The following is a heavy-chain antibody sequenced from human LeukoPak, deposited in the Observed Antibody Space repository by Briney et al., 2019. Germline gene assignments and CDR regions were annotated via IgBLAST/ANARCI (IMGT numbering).Heavy chain of an antibody. J-gene: IGHJ2*01. D-gene: IGHD3-22*01. CDR2: INSDGSST. CDR1: GFTFSSYW. Sequence: GGSLRLSCAASGFTFSSYWMHWVRQAPGKGLVWVSRINSDGSSTSYADSVKGRFTISRDNAKNTLYLQMNSLRAEDTAVYYCARTSYYDSSGYYSPSYWYFDLWGRGTLVTVSS. V-gene: IGHV3-74*01. CDR3: ARTSYYDSSGYYSPSYWYFDL.